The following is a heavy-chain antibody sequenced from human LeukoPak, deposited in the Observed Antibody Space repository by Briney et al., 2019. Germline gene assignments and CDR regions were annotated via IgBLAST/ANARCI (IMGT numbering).Heavy chain of an antibody. D-gene: IGHD1-26*01. V-gene: IGHV1-2*02. CDR2: INPKSGGT. CDR1: GYTFTGYY. J-gene: IGHJ4*02. CDR3: ARDVTGTYDY. Sequence: ASVKVSCKASGYTFTGYYMHWVRQAPGQGLELMGWINPKSGGTYSVQRFQGRVTMTRDTSISTAYMELGSLRSDDTAVYYCARDVTGTYDYWGQGTLVTVSS.